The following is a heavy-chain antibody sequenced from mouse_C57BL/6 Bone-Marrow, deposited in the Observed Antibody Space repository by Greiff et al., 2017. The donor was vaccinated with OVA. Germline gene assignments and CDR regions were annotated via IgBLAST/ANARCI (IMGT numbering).Heavy chain of an antibody. CDR3: ARAYDSH. CDR1: FSHFNIYF. CDR2: IYPRSGNT. Sequence: VHLPQSGAALSRPGAYVPLSFPSSFSHFNIYFLIGLWVRTGQGLELSGEIYPRSGNTYYNENVKGKATLTADKSSSTAYMELRSLTSEDSAVYFCARAYDSHWGQGTLVTVSA. J-gene: IGHJ3*01. V-gene: IGHV1-81*01. D-gene: IGHD2-4*01.